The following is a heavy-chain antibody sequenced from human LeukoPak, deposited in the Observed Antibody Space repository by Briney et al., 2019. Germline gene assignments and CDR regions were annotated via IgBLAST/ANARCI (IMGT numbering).Heavy chain of an antibody. CDR2: INQDGSEK. CDR1: GFTFTEYW. CDR3: ARDGVAAGLYFDL. V-gene: IGHV3-7*01. D-gene: IGHD6-13*01. Sequence: AGGSLRLSCAASGFTFTEYWMNWARQAPGKGLEWVASINQDGSEKYYVDSVKGRFTISRDNAQNSLYLQMSYLRAEDTAMFYCARDGVAAGLYFDLWGQGTLVTVSS. J-gene: IGHJ4*02.